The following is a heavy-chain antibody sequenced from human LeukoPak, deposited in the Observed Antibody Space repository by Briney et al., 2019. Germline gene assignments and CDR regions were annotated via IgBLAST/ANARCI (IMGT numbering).Heavy chain of an antibody. CDR2: ISAYNGNT. CDR1: GYTFTSYG. Sequence: ASVRVSCKASGYTFTSYGISWVRQAPGQGLEWMGWISAYNGNTNYAQKLQGRVTMTTDTSTSTAYMELRSLRSDDTAVYYCARDRRGRIYCSSTSCYLPFDYWGQGTLVTVSS. CDR3: ARDRRGRIYCSSTSCYLPFDY. J-gene: IGHJ4*02. D-gene: IGHD2-2*01. V-gene: IGHV1-18*04.